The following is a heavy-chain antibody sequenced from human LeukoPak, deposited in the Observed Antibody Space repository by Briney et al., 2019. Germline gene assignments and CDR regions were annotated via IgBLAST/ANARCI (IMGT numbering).Heavy chain of an antibody. CDR2: ISGSGGST. V-gene: IGHV3-23*01. D-gene: IGHD3-10*01. J-gene: IGHJ6*02. Sequence: GGSLRLSCAASGFTFSSYAMSWVRQAPGKGLEWVSAISGSGGSTYYADSVKGRFTISRDNSKNTLYLQMNSLRAEDTAVYYCVKSAGEVWFGELLYARGNYYYGMDVWGQGTTVTVSS. CDR1: GFTFSSYA. CDR3: VKSAGEVWFGELLYARGNYYYGMDV.